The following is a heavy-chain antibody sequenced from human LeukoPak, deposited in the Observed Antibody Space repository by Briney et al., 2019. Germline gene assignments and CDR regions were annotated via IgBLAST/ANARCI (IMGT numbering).Heavy chain of an antibody. Sequence: GGSLRLSCAASGFTFSSYCMNWVRQAPGKGLEWVSSISSSSSYIYYADSVKGRFTISRDNAKNSLYLQMNSLRAEDTAVYYCARDPFSYYYGMDVWGQGTTVTVSS. CDR1: GFTFSSYC. D-gene: IGHD3-16*01. V-gene: IGHV3-21*01. CDR3: ARDPFSYYYGMDV. CDR2: ISSSSSYI. J-gene: IGHJ6*02.